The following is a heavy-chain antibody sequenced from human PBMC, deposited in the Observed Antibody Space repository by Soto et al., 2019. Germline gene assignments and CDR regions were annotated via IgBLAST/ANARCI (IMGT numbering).Heavy chain of an antibody. J-gene: IGHJ4*02. Sequence: EVQLVESGGGLVQPGGSLRLSCAGSGLTFSNYWIHWVRQAPGKGLAWVSRISRDGSSTTYADSMKGRFTISRDYAKNTVYLQMNSLRAEDTAVYYCARESSGYSSCFDYWGQGTLVTVSS. V-gene: IGHV3-74*01. CDR2: ISRDGSST. D-gene: IGHD5-12*01. CDR1: GLTFSNYW. CDR3: ARESSGYSSCFDY.